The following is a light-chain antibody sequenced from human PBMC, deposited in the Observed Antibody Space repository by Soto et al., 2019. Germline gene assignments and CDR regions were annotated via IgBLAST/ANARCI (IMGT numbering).Light chain of an antibody. Sequence: EIVLTQSPATLSLSPGERATLSCRASQSVSSYLACYQQKPGQAPRLLIYDASNRATGIPARFSGSGSGTDFTLTISSLEPEDFAVYYCQQRSNWPPYTFGQGTQLEI. CDR2: DAS. V-gene: IGKV3-11*01. CDR1: QSVSSY. J-gene: IGKJ2*01. CDR3: QQRSNWPPYT.